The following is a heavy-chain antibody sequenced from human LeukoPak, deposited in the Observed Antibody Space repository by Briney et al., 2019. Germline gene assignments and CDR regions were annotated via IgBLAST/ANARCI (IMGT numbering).Heavy chain of an antibody. Sequence: ASVKVSCKASGYTFTSYYMHWVRQAPGQGLEWMGIINPSGGSTSYAQKFQGRVTMTRDTSTSTVYMELSSLRSEDTAVYYCARAPTGYYEVDWFDPWGQGTLVTVSS. J-gene: IGHJ5*02. CDR3: ARAPTGYYEVDWFDP. CDR1: GYTFTSYY. CDR2: INPSGGST. D-gene: IGHD3-9*01. V-gene: IGHV1-46*03.